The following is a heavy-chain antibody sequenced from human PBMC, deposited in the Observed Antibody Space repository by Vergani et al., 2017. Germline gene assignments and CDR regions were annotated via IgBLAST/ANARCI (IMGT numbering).Heavy chain of an antibody. CDR2: IWYDGSNK. J-gene: IGHJ6*03. CDR3: ARGAVAAPAYYMDV. D-gene: IGHD6-6*01. CDR1: GFTFSSYG. V-gene: IGHV3-33*01. Sequence: QVQLVESGGGVVQPGRSLRLSCAASGFTFSSYGMHWVRQAPGKGREWVAVIWYDGSNKYYADSVKGRFTISRDNSKNTLYLQMNSLRAEDTAVYYCARGAVAAPAYYMDVWGKGTTVTVSS.